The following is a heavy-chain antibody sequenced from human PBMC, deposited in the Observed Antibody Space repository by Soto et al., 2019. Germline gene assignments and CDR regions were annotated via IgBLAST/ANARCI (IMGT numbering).Heavy chain of an antibody. Sequence: QVQLVESGGGLVKPGGSLRLSCAASGFTFTDYYISWIRQAPGKGLACVSYISSSGSTIYYADSVKGRFTISRDNAKNSLYLQMNSLRADDTAVYYCARVLVFYGGFDHWGQGTLVTVSS. CDR2: ISSSGSTI. D-gene: IGHD2-21*02. J-gene: IGHJ5*02. V-gene: IGHV3-11*01. CDR3: ARVLVFYGGFDH. CDR1: GFTFTDYY.